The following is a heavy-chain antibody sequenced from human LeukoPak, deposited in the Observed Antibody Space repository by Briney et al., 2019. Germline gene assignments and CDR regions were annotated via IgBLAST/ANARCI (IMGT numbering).Heavy chain of an antibody. D-gene: IGHD3-16*01. CDR1: GFNFDRYA. CDR3: AKWPEGAMDYFDY. J-gene: IGHJ4*02. Sequence: PGGSLRLSCATSGFNFDRYAMTWARQAPVKGLEWVSAISGDGTRTYYADSVKGRFTISRDNSKNTLYLEMSSLRVEDTAIYYCAKWPEGAMDYFDYWGQGTLVTVSS. CDR2: ISGDGTRT. V-gene: IGHV3-23*01.